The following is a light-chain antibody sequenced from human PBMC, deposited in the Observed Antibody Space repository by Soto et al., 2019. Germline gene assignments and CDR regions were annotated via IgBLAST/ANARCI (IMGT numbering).Light chain of an antibody. V-gene: IGKV3-20*01. J-gene: IGKJ2*01. Sequence: ESVLTQSQGTLSVSPGERVTLSCRASQTFGRTYLAWYQQKPGQSPRLLIYDASSRATGIPDRFSGSGSGTDFTLTISRLEHQDYAVYHCQQFGNSPLYTFGQGTKVEIK. CDR1: QTFGRTY. CDR3: QQFGNSPLYT. CDR2: DAS.